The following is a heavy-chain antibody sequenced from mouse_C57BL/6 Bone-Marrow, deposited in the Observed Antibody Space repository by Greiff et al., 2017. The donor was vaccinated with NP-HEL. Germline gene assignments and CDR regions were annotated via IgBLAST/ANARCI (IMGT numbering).Heavy chain of an antibody. V-gene: IGHV1-81*01. Sequence: VQRVESGAELARPGASVKLSCKASGYTFTSYGISWVKQRTGQGLEWIGEIYPRSGNTYYNEKFKGKATLTADKSSSTAYMELRSLTSEDSAVYFWARSVITTVVGYWGQGTTLTVSS. CDR2: IYPRSGNT. CDR3: ARSVITTVVGY. D-gene: IGHD1-1*01. CDR1: GYTFTSYG. J-gene: IGHJ2*01.